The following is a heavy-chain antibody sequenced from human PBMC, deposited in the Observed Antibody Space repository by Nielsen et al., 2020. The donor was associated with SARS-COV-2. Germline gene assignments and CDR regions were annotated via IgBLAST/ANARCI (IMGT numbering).Heavy chain of an antibody. CDR2: IYYSGST. V-gene: IGHV4-59*01. D-gene: IGHD4-17*01. J-gene: IGHJ4*02. Sequence: SETLSLTCTVSGGSISSYYWSWIRQPPGKGLEWIGYIYYSGSTNYNPSLKSRVTTSVDTSKNQFSLKLSSVTAADTAVYYCARVDGDYDHLDYWGQGTLVTVSS. CDR1: GGSISSYY. CDR3: ARVDGDYDHLDY.